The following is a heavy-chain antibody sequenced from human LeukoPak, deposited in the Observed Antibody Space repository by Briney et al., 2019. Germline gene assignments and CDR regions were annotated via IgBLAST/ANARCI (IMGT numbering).Heavy chain of an antibody. CDR2: IIPIFRTA. D-gene: IGHD6-13*01. V-gene: IGHV1-69*13. CDR3: ARHATPPTNKYSSSWGWFDP. J-gene: IGHJ5*02. CDR1: GGTFRSFA. Sequence: ASVKVSCKASGGTFRSFAISWVRQAPGQGLEWMGGIIPIFRTANYAQKFQGRVTITADESTSTAYMELSSLRSEDTAVYYCARHATPPTNKYSSSWGWFDPWGQGTLVTVSS.